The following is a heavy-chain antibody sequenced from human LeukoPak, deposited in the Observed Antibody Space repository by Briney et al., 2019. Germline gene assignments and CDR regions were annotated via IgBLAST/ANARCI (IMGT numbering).Heavy chain of an antibody. CDR3: ARALPDCSGGSCYQLGFNY. CDR1: GYTFTGYY. Sequence: ASVKVSCKASGYTFTGYYMHWVRQAPGQGLEWMGRINPNSGGTNYAQKFQGRVTMTRDTSISTAYMELSRLRSDDTAVYYCARALPDCSGGSCYQLGFNYWGQGTLVTVSS. J-gene: IGHJ4*02. D-gene: IGHD2-15*01. CDR2: INPNSGGT. V-gene: IGHV1-2*06.